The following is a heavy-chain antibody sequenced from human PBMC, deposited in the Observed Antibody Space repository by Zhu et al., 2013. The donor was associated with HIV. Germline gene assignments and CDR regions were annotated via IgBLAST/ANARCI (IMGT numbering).Heavy chain of an antibody. CDR3: ASAVITIFGVVITDGRVDYYGMDV. Sequence: VQLVESGGGVVQPGRSLRLSCAASGFTFSSYAMHWVRQAPGKGLEWVAVISYDGSNKYYADSVKGRFTISRDNSKNTLYLQMNSLRAEDTAVYYCASAVITIFGVVITDGRVDYYGMDVWGQGTTVTVSS. J-gene: IGHJ6*02. V-gene: IGHV3-30-3*01. CDR1: GFTFSSYA. CDR2: ISYDGSNK. D-gene: IGHD3-3*01.